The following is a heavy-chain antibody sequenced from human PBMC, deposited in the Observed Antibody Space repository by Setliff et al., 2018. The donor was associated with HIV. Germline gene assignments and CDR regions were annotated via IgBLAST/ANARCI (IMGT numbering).Heavy chain of an antibody. D-gene: IGHD3-10*01. J-gene: IGHJ4*02. CDR1: GGSFSGHY. CDR3: ARAPVGPGFDY. CDR2: IDHSGST. V-gene: IGHV4-34*01. Sequence: SETLSLTCAVYGGSFSGHYWSWIRQPPGKGLEWIGDIDHSGSTNYNPSLKSRLSMSVDTSKKQFTLKVKSVTAADTAVYFCARAPVGPGFDYWGQGTLVTVSS.